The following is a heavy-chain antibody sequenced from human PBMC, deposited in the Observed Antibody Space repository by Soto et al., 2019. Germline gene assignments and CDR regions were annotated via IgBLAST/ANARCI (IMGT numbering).Heavy chain of an antibody. J-gene: IGHJ5*02. CDR1: GGTFSSYT. CDR3: ARDSGPIAVAGMNWFDP. CDR2: IIPILGIA. V-gene: IGHV1-69*04. D-gene: IGHD6-19*01. Sequence: ASVKVSCKASGGTFSSYTISWVRQAPGQGLEWMGRIIPILGIANYAQKFQGRVTITADKSTSTAYMELSSLRSEDTAVYYCARDSGPIAVAGMNWFDPWGQGTLVTVSS.